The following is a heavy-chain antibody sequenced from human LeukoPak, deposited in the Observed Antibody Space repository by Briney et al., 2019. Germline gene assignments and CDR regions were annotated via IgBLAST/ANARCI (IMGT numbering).Heavy chain of an antibody. Sequence: ASVMVSCKASGYTFTGYYMHWVRQAPGQGLEWMGWINPNSGGTNYAQRFQGRVTMTRDTSISTAYMELSRLRSDDTAVYYCARDWDTAMPSEAFDIWGQGTMVTVSS. D-gene: IGHD5-18*01. CDR3: ARDWDTAMPSEAFDI. CDR2: INPNSGGT. J-gene: IGHJ3*02. V-gene: IGHV1-2*02. CDR1: GYTFTGYY.